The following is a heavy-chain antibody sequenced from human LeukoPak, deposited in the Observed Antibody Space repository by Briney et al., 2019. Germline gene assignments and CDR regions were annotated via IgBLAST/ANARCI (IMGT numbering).Heavy chain of an antibody. D-gene: IGHD2-2*01. CDR1: GFTFSDYY. J-gene: IGHJ6*03. CDR3: ARSRTLGYCSSTSCYAWDYYYMDV. CDR2: INWNGGST. Sequence: GGSLRLSCAASGFTFSDYYMSWIRQAPGKGLEWVSGINWNGGSTGYADSVKGRFTISRDNAKNSLYLQMNSLRAEDTALYYCARSRTLGYCSSTSCYAWDYYYMDVWGKGTTVTVSS. V-gene: IGHV3-20*04.